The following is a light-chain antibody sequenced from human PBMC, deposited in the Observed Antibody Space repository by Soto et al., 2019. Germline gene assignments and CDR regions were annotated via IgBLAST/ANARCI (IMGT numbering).Light chain of an antibody. CDR2: DAS. CDR3: QQRSSWPRTWT. Sequence: EIVLTQSPATLSLSPGERATLSCRASQSVSSNLAWYQQKPGQAPRLRIYDASNRATGIPARFSGSGSGTDFILTISSLEPEDFAVYYCQQRSSWPRTWTFGQGTKVEIK. J-gene: IGKJ1*01. CDR1: QSVSSN. V-gene: IGKV3-11*01.